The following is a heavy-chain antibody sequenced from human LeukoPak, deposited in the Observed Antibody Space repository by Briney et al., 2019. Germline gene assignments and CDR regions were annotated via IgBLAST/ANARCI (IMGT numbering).Heavy chain of an antibody. V-gene: IGHV1-69*06. J-gene: IGHJ5*02. Sequence: GASVKVSCKASGGTFSSYAISWVRQAPGQGLEWMGGIIPIFGTANYAQKFQGRVTITADKSTSTAYMELSSQRSEDTAVYYCASATYYYGFRRDNNWFDPWGQGTLVTVSS. CDR2: IIPIFGTA. CDR1: GGTFSSYA. CDR3: ASATYYYGFRRDNNWFDP. D-gene: IGHD3-10*01.